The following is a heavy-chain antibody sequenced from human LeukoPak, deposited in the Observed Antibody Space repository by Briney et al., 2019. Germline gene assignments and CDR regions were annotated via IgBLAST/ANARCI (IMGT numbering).Heavy chain of an antibody. CDR3: AKGFPYGSKSFYGDY. CDR1: GFTFSDYY. D-gene: IGHD3-10*01. J-gene: IGHJ4*02. CDR2: ISSSGSTI. V-gene: IGHV3-11*01. Sequence: PGGSLRLSCAASGFTFSDYYMSWIRQAPGKGLEWVSYISSSGSTIYYADSVRGRFAISRDNSKNTLYLQLNSLRAEDTAVYYCAKGFPYGSKSFYGDYWGQGTLVTVSS.